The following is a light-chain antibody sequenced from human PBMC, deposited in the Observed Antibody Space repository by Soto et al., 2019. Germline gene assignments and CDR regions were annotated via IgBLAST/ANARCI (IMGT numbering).Light chain of an antibody. CDR3: QQLNSYVFA. V-gene: IGKV1-9*01. Sequence: DIQLTQSPSFLSASVGDRVTITCRASQDVSRYLAWYQQKPGKAPNLLIYAASTLRSGVPSRFSGRGSETEFTLTISSLQPEDFATYYWQQLNSYVFAFGPGTKVDIK. J-gene: IGKJ3*01. CDR2: AAS. CDR1: QDVSRY.